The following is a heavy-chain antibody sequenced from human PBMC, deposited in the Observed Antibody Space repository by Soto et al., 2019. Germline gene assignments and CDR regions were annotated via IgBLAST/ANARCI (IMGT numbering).Heavy chain of an antibody. CDR2: IGAAAGA. V-gene: IGHV3-13*01. CDR1: GFTFSAYD. CDR3: ARAYSGRLPRRADYSFAMDV. J-gene: IGHJ6*02. Sequence: EVQLVESGGGVVQPGESLRLSCAASGFTFSAYDMHWVRQTTGKGPEWVSAIGAAAGAYYLGSVKGRFTISRANAKNSLYHRLISLSADDTAVSCCARAYSGRLPRRADYSFAMDVWGQGTTGTVSS. D-gene: IGHD2-15*01.